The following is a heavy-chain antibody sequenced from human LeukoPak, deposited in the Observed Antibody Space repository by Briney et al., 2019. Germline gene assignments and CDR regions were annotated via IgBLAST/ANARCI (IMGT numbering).Heavy chain of an antibody. CDR1: GFTFSTYA. CDR2: IGGSGDTT. J-gene: IGHJ4*02. CDR3: VEDVVVIVTAKPGI. Sequence: PGGSLRLSCAASGFTFSTYAMSWVRQAPGKGLEWVLSIGGSGDTTYYADAVKGRFTISRDNSKNTLYLQMNSLRVDDTAVYYCVEDVVVIVTAKPGIWGQGTLVTVSS. D-gene: IGHD2-15*01. V-gene: IGHV3-23*01.